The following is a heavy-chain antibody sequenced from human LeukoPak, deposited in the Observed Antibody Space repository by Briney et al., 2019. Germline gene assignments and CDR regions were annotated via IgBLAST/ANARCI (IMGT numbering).Heavy chain of an antibody. D-gene: IGHD2/OR15-2a*01. CDR2: ISSSGKSI. CDR3: ARVTYAVPDY. J-gene: IGHJ4*02. Sequence: GGSLRLSCAASGFTFSSYEMNWVRQAPGKGLEWVSYISSSGKSIYFADPVKGRFTISRDNAKNSLFLQMNSLRAEDTAVYYCARVTYAVPDYWGQGTLVAVSS. CDR1: GFTFSSYE. V-gene: IGHV3-48*03.